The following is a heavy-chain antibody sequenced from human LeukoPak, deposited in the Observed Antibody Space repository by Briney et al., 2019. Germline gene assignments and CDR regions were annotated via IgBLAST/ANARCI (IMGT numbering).Heavy chain of an antibody. D-gene: IGHD6-19*01. CDR1: GGSISSYY. V-gene: IGHV4-59*01. Sequence: SETLSLTCTVSGGSISSYYWSWIRQPPGKGLEWIGYIYYSGGTNYNPSLKSRVTISVDTSKNQFSLRLSSVTAADTAVYYCAFDSSGSSYYGMDVWGQGTTVTVSS. CDR2: IYYSGGT. J-gene: IGHJ6*02. CDR3: AFDSSGSSYYGMDV.